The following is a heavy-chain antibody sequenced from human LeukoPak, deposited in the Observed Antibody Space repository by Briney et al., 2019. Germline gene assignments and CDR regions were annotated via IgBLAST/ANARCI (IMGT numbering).Heavy chain of an antibody. V-gene: IGHV4-59*12. J-gene: IGHJ6*03. Sequence: SETLSLTCTVSGGSISSYYWSWIRQPPGKGLEWIGYIYYSGSTNYNPSLKSRVTMSIDTSKNQFSLKVTSVTAADTAVYYCARDLRRRVTAIGYGPREYYYYMDVWGKGTTVTISS. CDR2: IYYSGST. CDR1: GGSISSYY. D-gene: IGHD4/OR15-4a*01. CDR3: ARDLRRRVTAIGYGPREYYYYMDV.